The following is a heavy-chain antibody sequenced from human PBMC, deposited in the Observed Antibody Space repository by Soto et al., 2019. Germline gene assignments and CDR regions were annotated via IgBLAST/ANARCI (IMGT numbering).Heavy chain of an antibody. CDR3: ARDEGPYGSGVLYYGMDV. Sequence: SVKVSCKASGGTFSSYAISWVRQAPGQGLEWMGGIIPIFGTANYAQKFQGRVTITADESTSTAYMELSSLRSEDTAVYYCARDEGPYGSGVLYYGMDVWGQGTTVTVS. CDR1: GGTFSSYA. D-gene: IGHD3-10*01. V-gene: IGHV1-69*13. J-gene: IGHJ6*02. CDR2: IIPIFGTA.